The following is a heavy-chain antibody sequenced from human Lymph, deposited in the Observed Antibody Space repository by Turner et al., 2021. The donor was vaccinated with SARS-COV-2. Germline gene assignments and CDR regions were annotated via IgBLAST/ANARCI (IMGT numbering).Heavy chain of an antibody. Sequence: QVQLVQSGVEVKKPGSSVKVSCKASGGTFSSYAISWVRQAPGQGIEWMGGIIPMLDIANNAQKFQGRVTITADKSTSTAYMELSSLRSEDTAVYYCARDVTGPLGYWGQGTLVTVSS. J-gene: IGHJ4*02. D-gene: IGHD1-20*01. V-gene: IGHV1-69*10. CDR3: ARDVTGPLGY. CDR1: GGTFSSYA. CDR2: IIPMLDIA.